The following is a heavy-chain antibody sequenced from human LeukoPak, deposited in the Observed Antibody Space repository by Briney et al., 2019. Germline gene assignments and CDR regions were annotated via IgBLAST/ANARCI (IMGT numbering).Heavy chain of an antibody. D-gene: IGHD3-16*01. V-gene: IGHV3-15*01. Sequence: GGSLRLSCVASGFTFNNAWMSWVRQAPGKGLEWVGRIKSKPDGGTTDYAAPVKGRFGISRDDSKNTLNLQMNSLKTEDTAVYYCTTYTFGGLGWGRGTLVTVSS. CDR2: IKSKPDGGTT. CDR3: TTYTFGGLG. CDR1: GFTFNNAW. J-gene: IGHJ2*01.